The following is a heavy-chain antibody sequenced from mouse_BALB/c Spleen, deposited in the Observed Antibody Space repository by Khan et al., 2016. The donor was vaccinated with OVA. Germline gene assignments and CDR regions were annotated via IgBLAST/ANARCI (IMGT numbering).Heavy chain of an antibody. V-gene: IGHV1-20*02. Sequence: VQLQQSGPELVKPGASVKISCKASGYSFTGYFMNWVMQSHGKRLEWIGRINPHIGETFYNQKFTDKATLTVDESSTTAHMGLRSLASEDSAVYYCARKNGSDFDYWGQGTTLTVSS. J-gene: IGHJ2*01. CDR2: INPHIGET. CDR3: ARKNGSDFDY. CDR1: GYSFTGYF. D-gene: IGHD1-1*01.